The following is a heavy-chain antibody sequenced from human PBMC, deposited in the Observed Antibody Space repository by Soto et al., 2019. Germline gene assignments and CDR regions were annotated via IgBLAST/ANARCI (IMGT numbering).Heavy chain of an antibody. D-gene: IGHD2-15*01. CDR3: ARTIGYCSGGSCCSDYYYYYMDV. J-gene: IGHJ6*03. V-gene: IGHV4-59*01. CDR1: GGSISSYY. CDR2: IYYSGST. Sequence: SETLSLTCTVSGGSISSYYWSWIRQPPGKGLEWIGYIYYSGSTNYNPSLKSRVTISVDTSKNQFSLKLSSVTAADTAVYYCARTIGYCSGGSCCSDYYYYYMDVWGKGTTVTVSS.